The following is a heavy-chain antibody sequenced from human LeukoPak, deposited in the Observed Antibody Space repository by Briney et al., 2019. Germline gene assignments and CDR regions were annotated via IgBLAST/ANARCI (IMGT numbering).Heavy chain of an antibody. Sequence: GGSLRLSCAASGFIFDDYGMTWVRQAPGKGLEWVSGIDWNGGRTGYADSVKGRFTISRDNAKNSLYLQMNSLRAEDTAVYYCAKDHPSIAADDQSDDAFDIWGQGTMVTVSS. CDR2: IDWNGGRT. D-gene: IGHD6-6*01. CDR3: AKDHPSIAADDQSDDAFDI. J-gene: IGHJ3*02. CDR1: GFIFDDYG. V-gene: IGHV3-20*04.